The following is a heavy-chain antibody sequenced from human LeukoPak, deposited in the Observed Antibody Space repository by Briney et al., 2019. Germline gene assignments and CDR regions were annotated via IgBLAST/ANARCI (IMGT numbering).Heavy chain of an antibody. CDR2: ISSSSSYI. D-gene: IGHD1-26*01. V-gene: IGHV3-21*01. CDR1: GFTFSSYR. J-gene: IGHJ4*02. Sequence: GGSLRLSCAASGFTFSSYRMNWVRQAPGKGLEWVSSISSSSSYIYYADSVKGRFTISRDNAKNSLYLQMNSLRAEDTAVYYCAGRLSGRYYFDYWGQGTLVTLSS. CDR3: AGRLSGRYYFDY.